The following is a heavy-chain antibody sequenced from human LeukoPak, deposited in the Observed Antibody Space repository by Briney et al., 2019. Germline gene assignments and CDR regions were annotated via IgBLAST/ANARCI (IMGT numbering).Heavy chain of an antibody. CDR3: ARVGVSCSGGSCYSDHFDY. CDR1: GYTFPSND. D-gene: IGHD2-15*01. V-gene: IGHV1-18*01. Sequence: ASVKVSCKASGYTFPSNDLSWVRQAPGQGLEWMGWISAYNGNTNYAQKLQGRVTMTTDTSTSTAYMELRNLRSEDTAVYYRARVGVSCSGGSCYSDHFDYWGQGTLVTVSS. J-gene: IGHJ4*02. CDR2: ISAYNGNT.